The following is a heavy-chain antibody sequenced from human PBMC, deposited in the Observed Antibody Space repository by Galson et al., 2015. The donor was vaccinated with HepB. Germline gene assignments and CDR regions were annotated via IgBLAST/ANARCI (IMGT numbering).Heavy chain of an antibody. J-gene: IGHJ4*02. CDR1: GFTFSDYG. Sequence: LRLSCAASGFTFSDYGMHWVRQAPGKGLEWLAVIWYDGSNKYYADSLKGRLTISRDDSKNTLYLQMNSLRAEDTAVYYCAREGMTAVTNFDYWGQGTLVTVSS. CDR3: AREGMTAVTNFDY. CDR2: IWYDGSNK. V-gene: IGHV3-33*01. D-gene: IGHD4-17*01.